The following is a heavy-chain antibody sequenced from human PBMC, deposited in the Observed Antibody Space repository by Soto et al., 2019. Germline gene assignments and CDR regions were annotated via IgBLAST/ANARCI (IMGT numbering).Heavy chain of an antibody. Sequence: SLRLSCAASGFTFDDYAMHWVRQAPGKGLEWVSGISWNSGSIGYADSVKGRFTISRDNAKNSLYLQMNSLRAEDTALFYCAKDFYSSASERNYYGMDVWGQGTTVTVSS. J-gene: IGHJ6*02. D-gene: IGHD6-6*01. CDR1: GFTFDDYA. CDR3: AKDFYSSASERNYYGMDV. V-gene: IGHV3-9*01. CDR2: ISWNSGSI.